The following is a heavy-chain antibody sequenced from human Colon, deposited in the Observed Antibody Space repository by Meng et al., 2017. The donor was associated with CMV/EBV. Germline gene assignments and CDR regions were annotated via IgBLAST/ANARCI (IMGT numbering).Heavy chain of an antibody. CDR1: GFTFSSYD. V-gene: IGHV3-13*01. J-gene: IGHJ4*02. Sequence: GGSLRLSCAASGFTFSSYDMHWVRQATGKGLEWVSAIGTAGDTYYPGSVKGRFTISREDAKNSVYLQMNGLRDGDTGLYYCARARSPTHFDYSGQGALVTVSS. CDR2: IGTAGDT. CDR3: ARARSPTHFDY.